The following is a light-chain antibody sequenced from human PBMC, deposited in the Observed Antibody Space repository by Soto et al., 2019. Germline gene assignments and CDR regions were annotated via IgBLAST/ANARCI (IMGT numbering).Light chain of an antibody. V-gene: IGLV2-14*01. Sequence: QSVLTQPASVSGSPGQSITISCTGTSSDVGDFDCVSWYQQHPGKAPKLMIYEVSDRPSGVSNRFSGSKSGDTASLTISGLQAEDEDDYYCSSYTSSSTLVFGGGTKVTVL. CDR3: SSYTSSSTLV. CDR1: SSDVGDFDC. J-gene: IGLJ2*01. CDR2: EVS.